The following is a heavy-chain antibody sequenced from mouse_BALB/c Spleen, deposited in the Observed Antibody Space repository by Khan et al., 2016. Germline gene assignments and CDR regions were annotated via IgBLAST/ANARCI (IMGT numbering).Heavy chain of an antibody. CDR3: ARTARIKY. CDR1: GYSITSGYG. V-gene: IGHV3-2*02. Sequence: EVQLQESGPGLVKPSQSLSLTCTVTGYSITSGYGWNWNRQSPGNTLEWMGYITYSGSTTYHPSLKSRLSITRDTSKNQFVLLLNTVTTEETATYDCARTARIKYWGKGTTLTVSS. CDR2: ITYSGST. J-gene: IGHJ2*01. D-gene: IGHD1-2*01.